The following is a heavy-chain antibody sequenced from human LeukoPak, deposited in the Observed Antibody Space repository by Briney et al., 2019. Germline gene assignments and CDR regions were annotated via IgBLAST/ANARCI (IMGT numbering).Heavy chain of an antibody. V-gene: IGHV1-18*01. J-gene: IGHJ5*02. CDR2: ISAYNGNT. CDR3: ARAPGGGAGNVWFDP. D-gene: IGHD6-19*01. CDR1: GYTFTSYG. Sequence: ASVKASCKASGYTFTSYGISWVRQAPGQGLEWMGWISAYNGNTNYAQKLQGRVTMTTDTSTSTAYMELRSLRSDDTAVYYCARAPGGGAGNVWFDPWGQGTLVTVSS.